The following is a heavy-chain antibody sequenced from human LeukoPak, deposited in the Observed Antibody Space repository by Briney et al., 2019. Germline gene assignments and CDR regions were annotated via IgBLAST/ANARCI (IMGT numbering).Heavy chain of an antibody. CDR1: GFTFTGYY. D-gene: IGHD3-16*01. CDR2: INPNSGDT. J-gene: IGHJ4*02. V-gene: IGHV1-2*02. Sequence: ASVKVSCKASGFTFTGYYMHWVRQAPGQGLEWMGWINPNSGDTNYAQKFQGRVTMTRDTSISTAYMELSRLRSDDTAVYYCARVRYRLAETYIDYWGQGTLVTVSS. CDR3: ARVRYRLAETYIDY.